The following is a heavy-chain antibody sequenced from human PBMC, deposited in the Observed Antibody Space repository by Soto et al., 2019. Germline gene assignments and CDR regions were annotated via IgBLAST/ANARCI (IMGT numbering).Heavy chain of an antibody. D-gene: IGHD2-15*01. CDR1: GYTFTRYT. CDR3: ARLIATGQLDP. Sequence: QVQLVQSGAEVKKPGASVKISCKASGYTFTRYTMNWVRQAPGQRLEWMGWINPDNGNTKSSQKFQDRVIITRDTSASTAYMDLSSLRSEDTAVYYCARLIATGQLDPWGQGTLVTISS. CDR2: INPDNGNT. V-gene: IGHV1-3*01. J-gene: IGHJ5*02.